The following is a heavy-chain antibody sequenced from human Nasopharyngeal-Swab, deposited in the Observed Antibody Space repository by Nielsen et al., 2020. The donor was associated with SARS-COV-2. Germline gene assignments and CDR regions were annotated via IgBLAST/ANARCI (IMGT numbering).Heavy chain of an antibody. V-gene: IGHV3-74*01. CDR3: TRGCGGDCHGIGY. D-gene: IGHD2-21*02. CDR1: GFTFSSYW. J-gene: IGHJ4*02. CDR2: HYTDGITA. Sequence: GESLKISCPALGFTFSSYWIHWVRQAPGKGVVWVSRHYTDGITANYADSVKGRFNISRDNANNTVYVQMNSLRAEDTAVYYCTRGCGGDCHGIGYWGRGTLVTDSS.